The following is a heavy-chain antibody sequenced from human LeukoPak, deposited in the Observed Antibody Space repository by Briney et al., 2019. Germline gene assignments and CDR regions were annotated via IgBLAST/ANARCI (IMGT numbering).Heavy chain of an antibody. V-gene: IGHV3-21*01. J-gene: IGHJ4*02. CDR1: GFTVSSYS. CDR2: ISSSSSYI. D-gene: IGHD6-19*01. Sequence: PGGSLRLSCAASGFTVSSYSMNWVRQAPGKGLEWVSSISSSSSYIYYADSVKGRFTISRDNAKNSLYLQMNSLRAEDTAVYYCARDFGGWTYYFDYWGQGTLVTVSS. CDR3: ARDFGGWTYYFDY.